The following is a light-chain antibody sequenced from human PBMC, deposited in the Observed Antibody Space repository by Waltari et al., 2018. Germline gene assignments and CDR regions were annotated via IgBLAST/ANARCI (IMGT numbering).Light chain of an antibody. CDR3: SSYASGNTL. CDR1: SSYSGGYIF. Sequence: QSPLTQPASVSGSPGQSITISCTGPSSYSGGYIFVSWYQQHPGKAPRLMIYDVSDRPSGVSNRFSGSKSGNTASLTISGLQAEDEADYYCSSYASGNTLFGGGTKLTVL. J-gene: IGLJ2*01. CDR2: DVS. V-gene: IGLV2-14*03.